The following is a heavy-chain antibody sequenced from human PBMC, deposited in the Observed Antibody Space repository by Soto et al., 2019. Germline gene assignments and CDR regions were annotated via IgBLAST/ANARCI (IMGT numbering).Heavy chain of an antibody. CDR1: GFTFSSYS. Sequence: GGSLRLSCAASGFTFSSYSMNWVRQAPGKGLEWVSYISSSSSTIYYADSVKGRFTISRDNAKNSLYLQMNSLRDEDTAVYYCARDPYYGATPGWFDPWGQGTLVTVSS. D-gene: IGHD4-17*01. CDR3: ARDPYYGATPGWFDP. V-gene: IGHV3-48*02. CDR2: ISSSSSTI. J-gene: IGHJ5*02.